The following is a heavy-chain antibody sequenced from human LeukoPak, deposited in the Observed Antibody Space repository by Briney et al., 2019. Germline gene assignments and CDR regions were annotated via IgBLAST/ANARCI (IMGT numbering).Heavy chain of an antibody. CDR1: GGTFSSYA. CDR2: IIPIYNPV. CDR3: AREPLGCGGDCHFDY. V-gene: IGHV1-69*13. J-gene: IGHJ4*02. D-gene: IGHD2-21*02. Sequence: SVKVSCKTSGGTFSSYAFSWMRQAPGQGLEWVGRIIPIYNPVDYTQRFQGRVTVTADESTNTVYLELSSLRYDDAAVYYCAREPLGCGGDCHFDYWGQGTLVTVSS.